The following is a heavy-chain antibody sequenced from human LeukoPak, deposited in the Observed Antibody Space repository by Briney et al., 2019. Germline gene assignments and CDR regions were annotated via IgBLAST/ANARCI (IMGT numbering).Heavy chain of an antibody. CDR3: AKDSNGWYQRGSNYFDY. J-gene: IGHJ4*02. Sequence: PGRSLRLSCAASGFTFSSYGMHWVRQAPGKGLEWVAVISYDGSNKYYVDSVKGRFTISRDNSKNTLYLQMNSLRAEDTAEYYCAKDSNGWYQRGSNYFDYWSQGTLVTVSS. CDR1: GFTFSSYG. CDR2: ISYDGSNK. D-gene: IGHD6-19*01. V-gene: IGHV3-30*18.